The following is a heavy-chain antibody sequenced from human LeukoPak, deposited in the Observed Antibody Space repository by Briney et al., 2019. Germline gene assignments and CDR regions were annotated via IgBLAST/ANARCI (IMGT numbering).Heavy chain of an antibody. CDR3: ARGRYDSSGYYGLDY. Sequence: PGGSLRLSCAASGFTFSSYSMNWLPQAPGKGLEWVSSISSSSSYIYYADSVKGRFTISRDNAKNSLFLQMNSLRAEDTAVYYCARGRYDSSGYYGLDYWGQGTLVTVFS. D-gene: IGHD3-22*01. CDR2: ISSSSSYI. V-gene: IGHV3-21*01. J-gene: IGHJ4*02. CDR1: GFTFSSYS.